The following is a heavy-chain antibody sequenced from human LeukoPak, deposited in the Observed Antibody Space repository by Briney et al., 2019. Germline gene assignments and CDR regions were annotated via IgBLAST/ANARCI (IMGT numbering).Heavy chain of an antibody. CDR1: GFTFSSYG. D-gene: IGHD4-17*01. V-gene: IGHV3-30*18. Sequence: GGSLRLSCAASGFTFSSYGMHWVRQAPGKGLEWVAVISYDGSNKYYADSVKGRFTISRDNSKNTLYLQMNSLRAEDTAVYYCAKGPDYGDSPDAFDIWGKGTTVTISS. CDR2: ISYDGSNK. CDR3: AKGPDYGDSPDAFDI. J-gene: IGHJ3*02.